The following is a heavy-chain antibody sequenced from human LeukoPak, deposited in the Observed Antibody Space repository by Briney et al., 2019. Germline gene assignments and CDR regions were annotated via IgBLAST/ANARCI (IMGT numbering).Heavy chain of an antibody. CDR3: ARDPNLRWYFDL. CDR2: IYYSGST. CDR1: GGSISSYY. J-gene: IGHJ2*01. Sequence: SETLSLTCTVSGGSISSYYWSWIRQPPGKGLEWIGHIYYSGSTNYNPSLKSRVTISVDTSKNQFSLKLSSVTAADTAVYYCARDPNLRWYFDLWGRGTLVTVSS. V-gene: IGHV4-59*01.